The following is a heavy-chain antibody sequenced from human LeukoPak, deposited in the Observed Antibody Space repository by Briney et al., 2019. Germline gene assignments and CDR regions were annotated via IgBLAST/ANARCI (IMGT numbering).Heavy chain of an antibody. J-gene: IGHJ4*02. CDR2: ISAYNGNT. V-gene: IGHV1-18*01. D-gene: IGHD2-15*01. CDR3: ARDWGLVVVVADAFDY. CDR1: GYTFTSYG. Sequence: ASVKVSCKASGYTFTSYGISWVRQAPGQGLEWMGWISAYNGNTNYAQKLQGRVTMTTDTSTSTAYMELRSLRSDDTAVYYCARDWGLVVVVADAFDYWGQGTLATVSS.